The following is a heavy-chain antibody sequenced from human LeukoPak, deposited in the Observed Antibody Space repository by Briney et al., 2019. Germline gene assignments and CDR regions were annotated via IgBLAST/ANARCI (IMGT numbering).Heavy chain of an antibody. CDR1: GFTFSSYW. CDR2: IKQDGSEK. Sequence: PGGSLRLSCAASGFTFSSYWMSWVRQAPGKGLEWVANIKQDGSEKYYVDSVKGRLTISRDNAKNSLYLQMNSLRAEDTAVYYCARHIIVVPAAPKPMDVWGKGITVTVSS. V-gene: IGHV3-7*01. D-gene: IGHD2-2*01. J-gene: IGHJ6*03. CDR3: ARHIIVVPAAPKPMDV.